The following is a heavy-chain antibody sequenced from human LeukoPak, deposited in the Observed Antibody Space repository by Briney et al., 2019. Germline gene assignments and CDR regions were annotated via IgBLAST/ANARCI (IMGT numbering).Heavy chain of an antibody. CDR2: ISYDGSNK. J-gene: IGHJ6*04. CDR1: GFTFSSYG. D-gene: IGHD6-19*01. V-gene: IGHV3-30*18. Sequence: GGSLRLSCAASGFTFSSYGMHWVRQAPGKGLEWVAVISYDGSNKYYADSVKGRFTISRDNSKNTLYLQMNSLRAEDTAVYYCAKASYSSGWYAFYYYSGMDVWGKGTTVTVSS. CDR3: AKASYSSGWYAFYYYSGMDV.